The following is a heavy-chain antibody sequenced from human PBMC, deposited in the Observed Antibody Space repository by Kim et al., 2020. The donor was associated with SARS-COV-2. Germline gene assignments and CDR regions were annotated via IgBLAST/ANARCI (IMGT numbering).Heavy chain of an antibody. CDR1: GGSISSGGYY. V-gene: IGHV4-31*03. J-gene: IGHJ3*02. CDR2: IYYSGST. D-gene: IGHD3-10*01. CDR3: ARMVRGENAFDI. Sequence: SETLSLTCTVSGGSISSGGYYWSWIRQHPGKGLEWIGYIYYSGSTYYNPSLKSRVTISVDTSKNQFSLKLSSVTAADTAVYYCARMVRGENAFDIWGQGTMVTVSS.